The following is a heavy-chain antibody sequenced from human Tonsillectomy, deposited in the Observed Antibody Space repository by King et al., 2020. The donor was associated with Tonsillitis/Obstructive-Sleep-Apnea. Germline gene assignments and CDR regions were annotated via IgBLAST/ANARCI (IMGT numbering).Heavy chain of an antibody. CDR3: ANRFWYSSSWYAPYFDY. Sequence: TLQEAGPTLVKPTHTLTLTCTFSGFSLTTSGVGVGWIRQPPGKALEWLALIYWDDDKRYSPSLKSRHTITKDTSKNQVVLTITNMDPVDTATYYCANRFWYSSSWYAPYFDYWGQGILVTVSS. CDR1: GFSLTTSGVG. J-gene: IGHJ4*02. CDR2: IYWDDDK. D-gene: IGHD6-13*01. V-gene: IGHV2-5*02.